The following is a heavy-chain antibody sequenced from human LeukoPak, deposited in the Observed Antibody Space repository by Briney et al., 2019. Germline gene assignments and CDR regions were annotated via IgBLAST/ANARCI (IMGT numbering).Heavy chain of an antibody. V-gene: IGHV4-59*01. J-gene: IGHJ4*02. CDR3: ARVPRGAAPSGYFDY. CDR1: GGPISSYY. CDR2: IYYSGNT. Sequence: SETLSLTCTVSGGPISSYYWSWIRQPPGKGLEWIGYIYYSGNTNYNPSLKSRVTISVDTSKSQFSLKLSSVTAADTAVYYCARVPRGAAPSGYFDYWGQGTLVTVSS. D-gene: IGHD3-3*01.